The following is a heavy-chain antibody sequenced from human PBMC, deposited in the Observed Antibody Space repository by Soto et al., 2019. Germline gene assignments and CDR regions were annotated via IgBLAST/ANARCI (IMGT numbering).Heavy chain of an antibody. V-gene: IGHV3-23*01. J-gene: IGHJ4*02. CDR2: ISGSGGST. CDR3: AKDMAYYYDSSGRPYYFDY. D-gene: IGHD3-22*01. Sequence: SLRLSCAASGFTFSSYAMSWVRQAPGKGLEWVSAISGSGGSTYYADSVKGRFTISRDNSKNTLYLQMNSLRAEDTAVYYCAKDMAYYYDSSGRPYYFDYWGQGTLVTVSS. CDR1: GFTFSSYA.